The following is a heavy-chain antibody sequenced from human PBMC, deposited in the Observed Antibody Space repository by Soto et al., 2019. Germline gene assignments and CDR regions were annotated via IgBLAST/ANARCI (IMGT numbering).Heavy chain of an antibody. CDR1: GFTFSNYA. V-gene: IGHV3-23*01. CDR2: FSGSGGST. CDR3: AKDQGSSWYEIDY. D-gene: IGHD6-13*01. Sequence: EVQLLESGGGLVQPGGSLRLSCAASGFTFSNYAVTWVRQAPGKGLEWGPTFSGSGGSTYYADYVNGRFTISRENSENAVYLQMTILRAEDKAVYYCAKDQGSSWYEIDYLGQGTLVTVSS. J-gene: IGHJ4*02.